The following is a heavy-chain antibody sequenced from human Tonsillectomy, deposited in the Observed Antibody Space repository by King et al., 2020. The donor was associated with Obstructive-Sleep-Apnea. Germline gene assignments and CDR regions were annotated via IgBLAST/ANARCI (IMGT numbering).Heavy chain of an antibody. CDR3: AKDPVRPATPDYFDY. D-gene: IGHD2-15*01. J-gene: IGHJ4*01. CDR2: ISYDGSDK. V-gene: IGHV3-30*18. Sequence: VQLVESGGGVVQPGRSLRLSCAASGFTFSSYGMHWVRQAPGKGLEWVAVISYDGSDKYYADSVKGRFTISRDNSKNTLYLQMNSLRAEDTAVYYCAKDPVRPATPDYFDYWGHGTLVTVSS. CDR1: GFTFSSYG.